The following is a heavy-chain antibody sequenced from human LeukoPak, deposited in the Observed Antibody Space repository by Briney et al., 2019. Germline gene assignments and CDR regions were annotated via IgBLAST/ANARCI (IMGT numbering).Heavy chain of an antibody. V-gene: IGHV4-4*07. CDR1: GGSMSNYY. Sequence: PSETLSLTCLVSGGSMSNYYWSWIRQPAGRGPEWIGRIYSTGTINYNPSLESRVTMSVDTSKNQCSLNMRSVTAADTAVYFCARDKAYDLDEASGYYYNRGLDYWGQGTLVTVSS. J-gene: IGHJ4*02. CDR3: ARDKAYDLDEASGYYYNRGLDY. D-gene: IGHD3-22*01. CDR2: IYSTGTI.